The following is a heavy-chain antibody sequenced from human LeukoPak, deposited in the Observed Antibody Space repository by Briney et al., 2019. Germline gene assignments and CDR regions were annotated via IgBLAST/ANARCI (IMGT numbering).Heavy chain of an antibody. Sequence: GGSLRLSCAASGFSFSNAWMSRVRQAPGKGLEWVGRIKSKIDGGTIDYTAPVKDRFLISRDDSQNTLYLQMNNLKTQDTAVFYCATYGLRSGPLWGRGTLLTVSS. CDR3: ATYGLRSGPL. CDR2: IKSKIDGGTI. V-gene: IGHV3-15*01. D-gene: IGHD3/OR15-3a*01. CDR1: GFSFSNAW. J-gene: IGHJ2*01.